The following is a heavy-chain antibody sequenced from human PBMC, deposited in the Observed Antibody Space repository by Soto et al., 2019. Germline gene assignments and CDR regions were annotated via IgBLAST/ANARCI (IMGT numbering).Heavy chain of an antibody. CDR1: GFTFSSYA. CDR2: ISGNGYGT. Sequence: EVQLLESGGGLVQPGGSLRLSGAASGFTFSSYAMTWVRQAPGKGLEWVSSISGNGYGTYYADAVKGRFTISRDNSKNTLYLQMNSLRAEDTAVYYCARDEGATSVIRCPDYWGQGTLATVTS. D-gene: IGHD1-26*01. J-gene: IGHJ4*02. CDR3: ARDEGATSVIRCPDY. V-gene: IGHV3-23*01.